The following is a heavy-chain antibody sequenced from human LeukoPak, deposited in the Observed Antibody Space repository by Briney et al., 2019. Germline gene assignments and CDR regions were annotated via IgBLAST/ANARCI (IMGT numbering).Heavy chain of an antibody. D-gene: IGHD2-2*01. Sequence: ASVKVSCKASGYTFISYGISWVRQAPGQGLEWMGWISAYNGNTNYAQKLQGRVTMTTDTSTSTAYMELRSLRSDDTAVYYCARDANIVVVPADVRLDYWGQGTLVTVSS. CDR1: GYTFISYG. J-gene: IGHJ4*02. V-gene: IGHV1-18*04. CDR2: ISAYNGNT. CDR3: ARDANIVVVPADVRLDY.